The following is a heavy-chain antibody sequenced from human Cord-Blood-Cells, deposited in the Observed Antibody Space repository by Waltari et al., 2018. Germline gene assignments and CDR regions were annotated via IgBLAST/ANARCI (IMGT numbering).Heavy chain of an antibody. CDR1: GGSFSGSY. D-gene: IGHD2-2*01. CDR2: INHSGST. J-gene: IGHJ5*02. CDR3: ARGLVVPAANWFDP. Sequence: QVQLQQWGAGLLKPSETLSLTCAVYGGSFSGSYWSWIRQPPGKGLEWIGEINHSGSTNYNPSLKSRVTISVDTSKNQFSLKLSSVTAADTAVYYCARGLVVPAANWFDPWGQGTLVTVSS. V-gene: IGHV4-34*01.